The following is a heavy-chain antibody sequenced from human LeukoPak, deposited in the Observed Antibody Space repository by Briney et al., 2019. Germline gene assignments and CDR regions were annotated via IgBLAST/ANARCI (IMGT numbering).Heavy chain of an antibody. CDR3: AREYYYDSSGYYAAYNWFDP. Sequence: PGGSLRLSCAASGFTFSSYWMHWVRQAPGKGLAWVSRINSDGSSTSYADSVKGRFTISRDNAKNTLYLQMNSLRAEDTAAYYCAREYYYDSSGYYAAYNWFDPWGQGTLVTVSS. CDR2: INSDGSST. V-gene: IGHV3-74*01. CDR1: GFTFSSYW. D-gene: IGHD3-22*01. J-gene: IGHJ5*02.